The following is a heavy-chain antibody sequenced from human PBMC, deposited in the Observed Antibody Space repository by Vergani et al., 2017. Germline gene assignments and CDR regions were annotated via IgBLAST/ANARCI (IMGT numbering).Heavy chain of an antibody. CDR1: GYSFTSYW. V-gene: IGHV5-51*01. J-gene: IGHJ3*02. D-gene: IGHD3-22*01. CDR2: IYPGDSDT. CDR3: ARQSNMIVVVSSTMDAFDI. Sequence: EVQLVQSGAEVKKPGESLKISCKGSGYSFTSYWIGWVRQMPGKGLEWMGIIYPGDSDTRYSPSFQGRVTDSADKSISTAYLQWSSLKASDTAMYYCARQSNMIVVVSSTMDAFDIWGQGTMVTVSS.